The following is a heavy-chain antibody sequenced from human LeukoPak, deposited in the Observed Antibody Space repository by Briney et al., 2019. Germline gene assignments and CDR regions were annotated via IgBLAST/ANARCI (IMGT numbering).Heavy chain of an antibody. D-gene: IGHD6-13*01. CDR2: FDPEDGET. CDR1: GYTLTELP. Sequence: ASVKVSCKVSGYTLTELPMHWVRQAPGKGLEWMGGFDPEDGETIYAQKFRGRVTMTEDISTDTASMELSSLRSEDTAVYHCATDIRGIADAFDIWGQGTMVTVSS. CDR3: ATDIRGIADAFDI. J-gene: IGHJ3*02. V-gene: IGHV1-24*01.